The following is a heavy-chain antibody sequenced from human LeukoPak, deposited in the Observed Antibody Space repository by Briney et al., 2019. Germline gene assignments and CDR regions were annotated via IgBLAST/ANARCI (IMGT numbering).Heavy chain of an antibody. CDR2: IYYSGST. Sequence: SETLSLTCTVSGGSISSYYWSWIRQPPGKGLEWIGYIYYSGSTNYNPSLKSRVTISVDTSKNQFSLKLSSVTAADTAVYYCARVANYDSSGYYYVDAFDIWGQGTMVTVSS. V-gene: IGHV4-59*01. J-gene: IGHJ3*02. CDR1: GGSISSYY. CDR3: ARVANYDSSGYYYVDAFDI. D-gene: IGHD3-22*01.